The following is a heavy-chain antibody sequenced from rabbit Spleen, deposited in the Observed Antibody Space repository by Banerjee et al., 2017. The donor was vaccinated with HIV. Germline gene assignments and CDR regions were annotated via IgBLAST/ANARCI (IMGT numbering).Heavy chain of an antibody. J-gene: IGHJ3*01. D-gene: IGHD7-1*01. CDR3: ARSYGTGDINQYFTL. CDR1: GFSFSGDYW. V-gene: IGHV1S45*01. CDR2: IYTGSSST. Sequence: EESGGGLVQPEGSLTLTCTASGFSFSGDYWICWVRQAPGKGLELIACIYTGSSSTWYASWAKGRFTISKTSSTTVTLQMTSLTAADTATYACARSYGTGDINQYFTLWGQGTLVTVS.